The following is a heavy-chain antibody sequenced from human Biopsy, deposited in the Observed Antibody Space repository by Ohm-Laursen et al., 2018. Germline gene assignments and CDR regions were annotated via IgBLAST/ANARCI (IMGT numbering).Heavy chain of an antibody. J-gene: IGHJ4*02. V-gene: IGHV4-39*01. D-gene: IGHD3-3*01. CDR2: IFYSGTT. Sequence: SETLSLTCTVSGVSISSGPYYWGWIRQPPGKGLEWIGHIFYSGTTSYNPSHKSRITISVDTSKTQFSLKLSSVTAADTAVYYCARFQAGTIEVYWGQGTLVIVSS. CDR1: GVSISSGPYY. CDR3: ARFQAGTIEVY.